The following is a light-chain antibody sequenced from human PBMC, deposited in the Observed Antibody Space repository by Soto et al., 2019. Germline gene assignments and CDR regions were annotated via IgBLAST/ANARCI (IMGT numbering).Light chain of an antibody. J-gene: IGLJ1*01. CDR2: DVT. V-gene: IGLV2-14*01. CDR3: SSYGRSSTLV. Sequence: QSAPTQPAFVSGSPVQSITIACTGTNSDVGGYNFVSWYQQHPGKVPKLMIYDVTNRPSGVSNRFSGSKAGNTASLTISGLHAEDKADYYCSSYGRSSTLVFGTGTKLTVL. CDR1: NSDVGGYNF.